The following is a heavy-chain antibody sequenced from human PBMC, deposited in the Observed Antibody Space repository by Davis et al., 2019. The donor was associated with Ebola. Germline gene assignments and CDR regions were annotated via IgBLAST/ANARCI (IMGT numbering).Heavy chain of an antibody. J-gene: IGHJ3*02. Sequence: SETLSLTCALSGYSISSGYYWGWIRQPPGKGLEWIGSIYHSGSTYYNPSLKSRVTISVDTSKNQFSLKLSSVTAADTAVYYCARGTTTVGAFDIWGQGTMVTVSS. CDR2: IYHSGST. CDR1: GYSISSGYY. CDR3: ARGTTTVGAFDI. D-gene: IGHD4-23*01. V-gene: IGHV4-38-2*01.